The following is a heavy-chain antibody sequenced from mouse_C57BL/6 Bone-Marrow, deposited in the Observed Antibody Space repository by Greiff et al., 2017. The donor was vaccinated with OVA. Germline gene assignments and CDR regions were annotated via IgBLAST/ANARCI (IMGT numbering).Heavy chain of an antibody. CDR3: ARGELGSPWFAY. CDR1: DSEVFPIAN. V-gene: IGHV15-2*01. D-gene: IGHD4-1*01. CDR2: ILPSIGRT. Sequence: VQLQESGSELRSPGSSVKLSCKDFDSEVFPIANMSWVRQKPGHGFECIGVILPSIGRTIYGEMFEDKATLDADTLSNTAYLELNSLTSEDSAIYYCARGELGSPWFAYWGQGTLVTVSA. J-gene: IGHJ3*01.